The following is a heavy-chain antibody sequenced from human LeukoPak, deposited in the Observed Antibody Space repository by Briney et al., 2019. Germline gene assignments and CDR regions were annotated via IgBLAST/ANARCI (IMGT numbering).Heavy chain of an antibody. V-gene: IGHV3-30*04. J-gene: IGHJ4*02. D-gene: IGHD6-19*01. Sequence: PGGSLRLSCEASGFTLTHYAMHWVRQPPGNGLEWVVVISYDGSSQHYGDSVKGRFTISKDNSKNTLFLQMNSLRPEDTAIYYCARDSGYSSVGWYAGRYWGRGTLITVSS. CDR1: GFTLTHYA. CDR3: ARDSGYSSVGWYAGRY. CDR2: ISYDGSSQ.